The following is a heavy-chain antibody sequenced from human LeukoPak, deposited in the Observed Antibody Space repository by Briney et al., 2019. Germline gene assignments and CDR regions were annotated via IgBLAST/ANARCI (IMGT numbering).Heavy chain of an antibody. D-gene: IGHD6-13*01. CDR1: GFTFNNYA. CDR3: EKDFEGYSSSWYYFDY. J-gene: IGHJ4*02. V-gene: IGHV3-23*01. Sequence: GGSLRLSCAASGFTFNNYAMSWVRQAPGKGLEWVSTISGSGGRTYYADSVKGRFTISRDNSKNTLYLQMNSLRAEDTAIYYCEKDFEGYSSSWYYFDYWGQGTLVTVSS. CDR2: ISGSGGRT.